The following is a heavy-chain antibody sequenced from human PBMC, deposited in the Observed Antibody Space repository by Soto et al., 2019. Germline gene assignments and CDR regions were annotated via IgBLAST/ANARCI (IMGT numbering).Heavy chain of an antibody. CDR1: GFTFSDYG. D-gene: IGHD1-7*01. V-gene: IGHV3-33*01. CDR3: ARVDFGGNSYYFDY. CDR2: VWFDGSIQ. Sequence: SLRLSCVASGFTFSDYGIHWVRQAADKGLEWVAVVWFDGSIQYYGDSVKGRFTISRDNSNNTVDLQMNNLRAEDTAVYYCARVDFGGNSYYFDYWGQGTPVTVSS. J-gene: IGHJ4*02.